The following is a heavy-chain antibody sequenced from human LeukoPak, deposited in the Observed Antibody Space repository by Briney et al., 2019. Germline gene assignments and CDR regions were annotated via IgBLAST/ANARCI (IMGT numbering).Heavy chain of an antibody. CDR3: ARHGYGGNAPGHY. CDR1: GGSISSYY. J-gene: IGHJ4*02. V-gene: IGHV4-59*08. CDR2: IYYSGST. Sequence: SETLSLTCTVSGGSISSYYWSWIRQPPGKGLEWIGYIYYSGSTNYNPSLKSRVTISVDTSKNQFSLKLSSVTAADTAAYYCARHGYGGNAPGHYWGQGTLVTVSS. D-gene: IGHD4-23*01.